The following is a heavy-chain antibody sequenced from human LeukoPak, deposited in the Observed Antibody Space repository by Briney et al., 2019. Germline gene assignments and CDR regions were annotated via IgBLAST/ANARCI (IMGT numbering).Heavy chain of an antibody. CDR2: INPSGGST. J-gene: IGHJ4*02. D-gene: IGHD3-22*01. CDR1: GYTFTSYY. V-gene: IGHV1-46*01. Sequence: ASVTVSCKASGYTFTSYYMHWVRQAPGQGLEWMGIINPSGGSTSYAQKFQGRVTMTRDTSTSTAYMELSSLRSEDTAVYYCARESGYYRHFDYWGQGTLVTVSS. CDR3: ARESGYYRHFDY.